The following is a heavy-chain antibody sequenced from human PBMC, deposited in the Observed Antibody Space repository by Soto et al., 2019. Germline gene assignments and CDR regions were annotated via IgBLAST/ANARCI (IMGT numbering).Heavy chain of an antibody. CDR3: ARQGGSWNYAH. D-gene: IGHD1-7*01. Sequence: QVQLVESGGGLVKPGGSLRLSCAASGFTFSDYYMSWIRQAPGKGLGWVSYISSSGTPIYYADSVKGRFTISRDNAKSSLYLQINDLRAEDKAVYYCARQGGSWNYAHWGQGTLVTVSS. V-gene: IGHV3-11*01. CDR2: ISSSGTPI. CDR1: GFTFSDYY. J-gene: IGHJ4*02.